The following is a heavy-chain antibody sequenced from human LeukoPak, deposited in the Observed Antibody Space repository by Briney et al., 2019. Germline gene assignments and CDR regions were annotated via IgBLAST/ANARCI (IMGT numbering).Heavy chain of an antibody. CDR1: LYTLPELS. V-gene: IGHV1-24*01. CDR2: FEHEHGKT. J-gene: IGHJ4*02. Sequence: GASVKASCKISLYTLPELSVNWVGQAAGKGLEGLGGFEHEHGKTIYAQKLQGRGTLTQDTSSDTGYMELSSLRCEDTAMYYCAIVAAFDPLTFDFWGEGTLVTVSS. D-gene: IGHD4/OR15-4a*01. CDR3: AIVAAFDPLTFDF.